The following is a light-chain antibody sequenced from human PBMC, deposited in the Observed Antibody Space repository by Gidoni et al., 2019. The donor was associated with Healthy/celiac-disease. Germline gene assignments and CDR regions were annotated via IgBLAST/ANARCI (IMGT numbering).Light chain of an antibody. V-gene: IGKV3-20*01. J-gene: IGKJ1*01. CDR3: QQYGSSPWT. CDR1: QSVSSSY. CDR2: GAS. Sequence: IVLTQSPGTLSLSPGERATLSCRASQSVSSSYLAWYQQKPGQAPRLLIYGASSRATGIPDRFSSSGCGTDVTLTISRLEPEDFAVYYYQQYGSSPWTFGQGTKVEIK.